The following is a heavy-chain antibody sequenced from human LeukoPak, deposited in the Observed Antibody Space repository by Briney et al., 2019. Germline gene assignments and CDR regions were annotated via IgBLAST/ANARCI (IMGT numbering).Heavy chain of an antibody. V-gene: IGHV3-30*02. CDR1: GFTFSSYG. J-gene: IGHJ4*02. CDR2: IRYDGSNK. CDR3: AKDYMAAEAPYYFDY. D-gene: IGHD6-13*01. Sequence: GGSLRLSCAASGFTFSSYGMHWVRQAPGKGLEWVAFIRYDGSNKYYADSVKGRFTISRDNSKNTLYLQMNSLRAEDTAVYYCAKDYMAAEAPYYFDYWGQGTLVTVSS.